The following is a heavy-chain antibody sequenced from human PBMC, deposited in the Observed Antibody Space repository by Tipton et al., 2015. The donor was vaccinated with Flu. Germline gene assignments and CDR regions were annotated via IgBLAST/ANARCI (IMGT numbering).Heavy chain of an antibody. CDR1: GGSLSSYY. D-gene: IGHD3-3*01. CDR3: ARVGDLWSGTNYGLDV. J-gene: IGHJ6*02. Sequence: TLSLTCTVSGGSLSSYYWSWIRQPAGKGLEWIGRIYTTGSTNYSPSLKSRVTMSVDTSKNQFSLRLSSVTAADTAVYYCARVGDLWSGTNYGLDVWGQGTTVTVSS. CDR2: IYTTGST. V-gene: IGHV4-4*07.